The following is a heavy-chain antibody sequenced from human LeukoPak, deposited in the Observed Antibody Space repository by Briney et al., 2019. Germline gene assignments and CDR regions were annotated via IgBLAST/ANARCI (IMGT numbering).Heavy chain of an antibody. V-gene: IGHV1-8*01. CDR1: GYTFTSYD. CDR3: ARFPHLYSNGNYGMDV. J-gene: IGHJ6*02. CDR2: MNPNSGNT. Sequence: ASVKVSCKASGYTFTSYDINWVRQATGQGLEWMGWMNPNSGNTGYAQKFQGRVTMTRNTSISTAYVELSSLRSEDTAVYYCARFPHLYSNGNYGMDVWGQGTTVTVSS. D-gene: IGHD4-11*01.